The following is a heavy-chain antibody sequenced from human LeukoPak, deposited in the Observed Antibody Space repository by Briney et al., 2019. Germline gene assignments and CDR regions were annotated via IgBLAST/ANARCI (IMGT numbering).Heavy chain of an antibody. Sequence: SETLSLTCTVSGGSISSSSYYWGWIRQPPGKGLEWIGSIYYSGSTYYNPSLKSQVTISVDTSKNQFSLKLSSVTAADTVVYYCARVGDYGDYVGYNWFDPWGQGTLVTVSS. D-gene: IGHD4-17*01. CDR3: ARVGDYGDYVGYNWFDP. J-gene: IGHJ5*02. CDR1: GGSISSSSYY. CDR2: IYYSGST. V-gene: IGHV4-39*07.